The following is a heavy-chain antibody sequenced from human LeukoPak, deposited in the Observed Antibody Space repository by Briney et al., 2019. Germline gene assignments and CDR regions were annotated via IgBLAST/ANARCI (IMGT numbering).Heavy chain of an antibody. CDR2: ISNDGMRK. CDR1: EFTFSSYW. J-gene: IGHJ4*02. V-gene: IGHV3-30*03. D-gene: IGHD5-24*01. CDR3: ARRRDGYNPELDY. Sequence: GGSLRLSCAASEFTFSSYWMHWVRQAPGKGLEWMAVISNDGMRKFHADSVKGRFTISRDNSKNTLYLQMDSLTTEDTALYYCARRRDGYNPELDYWGQGTLVTVSS.